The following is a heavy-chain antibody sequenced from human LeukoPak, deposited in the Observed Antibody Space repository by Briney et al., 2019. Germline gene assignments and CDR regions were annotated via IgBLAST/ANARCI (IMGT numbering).Heavy chain of an antibody. CDR1: GGSISSGDYY. Sequence: SQTLSLTCTVSGGSISSGDYYWSRIRQPPGKGLEWIGYIYYSGSTYYNPSLKSRVTISVDTSKNQFSLKLSSVTAADTAVYYCARVPDYYDSSGYIDYWGQGTLVTVSS. CDR3: ARVPDYYDSSGYIDY. V-gene: IGHV4-30-4*08. D-gene: IGHD3-22*01. J-gene: IGHJ4*02. CDR2: IYYSGST.